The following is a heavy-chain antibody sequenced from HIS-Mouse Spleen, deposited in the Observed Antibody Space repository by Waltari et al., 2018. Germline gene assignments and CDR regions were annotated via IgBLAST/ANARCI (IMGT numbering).Heavy chain of an antibody. CDR2: INPNRGGT. CDR1: GYTFTGYY. D-gene: IGHD6-19*01. Sequence: QVQLVQSGAEVKKPGASVKVSCKASGYTFTGYYMHWVRQAPGQGLEWMGWINPNRGGTNYAKKFQGRVTMTRDTSISTAYMELSRLRSDDTAVYYCARDSIAVMDVWGQGTTVTVSS. J-gene: IGHJ6*02. V-gene: IGHV1-2*02. CDR3: ARDSIAVMDV.